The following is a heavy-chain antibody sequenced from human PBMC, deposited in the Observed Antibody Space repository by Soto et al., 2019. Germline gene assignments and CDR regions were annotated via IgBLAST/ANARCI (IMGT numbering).Heavy chain of an antibody. J-gene: IGHJ6*03. Sequence: QVQLVQSGAEVKKPGASVKVSCKASGYTFTSYDINWVRQATGQGVEWMGWMNPNSGNTGYAHKFQGRVTMTRNTSISTAYMELRSLRSEDTAVYYCARGATYERAIYYMDVWGKGTTVTVSS. CDR3: ARGATYERAIYYMDV. D-gene: IGHD1-1*01. V-gene: IGHV1-8*01. CDR1: GYTFTSYD. CDR2: MNPNSGNT.